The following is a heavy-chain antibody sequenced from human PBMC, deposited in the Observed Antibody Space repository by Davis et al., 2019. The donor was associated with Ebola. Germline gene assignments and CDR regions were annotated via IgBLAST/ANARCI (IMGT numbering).Heavy chain of an antibody. CDR3: AKDRGAGTTPNDY. Sequence: GESLKIPCAAPGFTFSSYVMNWVRQAPGKGLEWVSTISGSGGSTYYADPVNGRFTISRDNSKNTLYLQMNSLRAEDAAVYYCAKDRGAGTTPNDYWGQGTLVTVSP. V-gene: IGHV3-23*01. J-gene: IGHJ4*02. D-gene: IGHD1-7*01. CDR1: GFTFSSYV. CDR2: ISGSGGST.